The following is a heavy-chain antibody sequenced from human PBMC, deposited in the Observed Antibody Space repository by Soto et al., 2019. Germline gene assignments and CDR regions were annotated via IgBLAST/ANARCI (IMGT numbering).Heavy chain of an antibody. CDR1: GFTFSSYG. V-gene: IGHV3-33*01. Sequence: GGSLRLSCAASGFTFSSYGMHWVRQAPGKGLEWVAVIWYDGSNKYYADSVKGRFTISRDNSKNTLYLQMNSLRAEDTAVYYCARSSAGQLPQASYWGQGTLVTVSS. CDR3: ARSSAGQLPQASY. CDR2: IWYDGSNK. J-gene: IGHJ4*02. D-gene: IGHD2-2*01.